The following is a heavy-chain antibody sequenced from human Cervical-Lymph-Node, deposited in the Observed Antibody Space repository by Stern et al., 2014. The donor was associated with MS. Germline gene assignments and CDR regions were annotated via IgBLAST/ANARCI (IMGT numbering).Heavy chain of an antibody. V-gene: IGHV3-13*01. J-gene: IGHJ4*02. D-gene: IGHD3-16*01. CDR3: ARAYDYVVDY. Sequence: EVQLVESGGGLVQPGGSLRLSCAASGFTFSSYDMHWVRQPTGKGLEWCSGIGSAGDTYYPRSVKGRFTISRENAEKSVYLQMNNLRAGDTAVYYCARAYDYVVDYWGQGTLVTVSS. CDR1: GFTFSSYD. CDR2: IGSAGDT.